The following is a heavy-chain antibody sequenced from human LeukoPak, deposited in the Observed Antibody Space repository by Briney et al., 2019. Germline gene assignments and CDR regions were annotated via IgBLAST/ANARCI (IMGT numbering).Heavy chain of an antibody. Sequence: ASVKLSCKASGYTFTGYYMHWIRHAPGQGLEWMGWIYPNSGGTNFAQKFQGRVTMTRDTSISTAYMELSRLRSDDTAVYYCARGASGVYTVTTSWFDPWGQGTLVTVSS. J-gene: IGHJ5*02. D-gene: IGHD4-17*01. V-gene: IGHV1-2*02. CDR1: GYTFTGYY. CDR3: ARGASGVYTVTTSWFDP. CDR2: IYPNSGGT.